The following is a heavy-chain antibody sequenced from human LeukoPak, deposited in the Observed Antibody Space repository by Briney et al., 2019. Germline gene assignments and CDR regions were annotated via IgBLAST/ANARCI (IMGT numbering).Heavy chain of an antibody. Sequence: ASVKVSCKASGGTFSSYAISWVRQAPGQGLEWMGRIIPILGIANYAQKFQGRVTITADKSTSTAYMELSSLRSEDTAVYYCARESLEGGFDYWGQGTLVTVSS. CDR3: ARESLEGGFDY. J-gene: IGHJ4*02. CDR2: IIPILGIA. D-gene: IGHD3-16*01. CDR1: GGTFSSYA. V-gene: IGHV1-69*04.